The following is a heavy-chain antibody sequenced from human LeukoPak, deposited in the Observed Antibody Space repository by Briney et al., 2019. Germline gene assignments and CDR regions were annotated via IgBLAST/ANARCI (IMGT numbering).Heavy chain of an antibody. V-gene: IGHV3-11*01. CDR3: AGIGRPAAFDI. D-gene: IGHD6-6*01. CDR1: GFTFSDYY. J-gene: IGHJ3*02. CDR2: ITSSGSTI. Sequence: GGSLRLSCAASGFTFSDYYMSWIRQAPGKGLEWVSYITSSGSTIYYADSMKGRFTISRDNAKHSLFLQLDSLRAEDTAVYYCAGIGRPAAFDIRGQGTLVIVSS.